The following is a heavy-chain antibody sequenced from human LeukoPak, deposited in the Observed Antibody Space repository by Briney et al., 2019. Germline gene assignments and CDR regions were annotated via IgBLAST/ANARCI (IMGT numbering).Heavy chain of an antibody. CDR3: ARGSWYTSSSRYMDV. D-gene: IGHD6-6*01. J-gene: IGHJ6*03. CDR1: GFTFSSYA. CDR2: ISGSAGST. V-gene: IGHV3-23*01. Sequence: PGGSLRLSCAASGFTFSSYAMSWVRQAPGKGLEWVSAISGSAGSTYYADSVKGRFTISRDNSKNTLYLQKNSLRAEDTAVYYCARGSWYTSSSRYMDVWGKGTTVTVSS.